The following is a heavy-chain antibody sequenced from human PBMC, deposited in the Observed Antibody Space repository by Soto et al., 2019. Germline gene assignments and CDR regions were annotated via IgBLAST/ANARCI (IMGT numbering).Heavy chain of an antibody. CDR2: IDPSDSNT. V-gene: IGHV5-10-1*01. Sequence: PGESLKISCKGSGYSFTSYWISWVRQMPGKGLEWMGRIDPSDSNTNYSPSFQGHVTISADKSISTAYLQWSSLKASDTAMYYCARRSPRITMVRGVTDFDYWGQGTLVTVSS. D-gene: IGHD3-10*01. J-gene: IGHJ4*02. CDR3: ARRSPRITMVRGVTDFDY. CDR1: GYSFTSYW.